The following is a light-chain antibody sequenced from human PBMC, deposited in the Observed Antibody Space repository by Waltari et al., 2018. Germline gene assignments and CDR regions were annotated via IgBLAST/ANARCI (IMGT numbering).Light chain of an antibody. CDR1: QTITGSW. V-gene: IGKV3-20*01. CDR3: QQYDGSVVT. J-gene: IGKJ4*01. Sequence: ELVLTQSPGTLSVSPGERVTVSCRASQTITGSWLTWYHQKPGQAPRLLIYGASNSAPGIPDRFSGSGYVTDFTLTISRLEPEDSAVYYCQQYDGSVVTFGGGTKVEIK. CDR2: GAS.